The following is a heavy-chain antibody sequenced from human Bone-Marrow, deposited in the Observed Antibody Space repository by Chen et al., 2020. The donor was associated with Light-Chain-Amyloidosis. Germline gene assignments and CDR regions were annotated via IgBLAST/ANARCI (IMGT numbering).Heavy chain of an antibody. J-gene: IGHJ1*01. V-gene: IGHV3-21*01. CDR1: GFTFSSYS. CDR3: ARFTYPQH. D-gene: IGHD3-10*01. CDR2: ISSSSSYI. Sequence: EVQLVESGGGLVKPGGSLRLSCAASGFTFSSYSMNLVRQAPGRGLEWVSFISSSSSYIYYADSGKGRFTTSRDNAKNSLYLQMSSLRAEDTAVDYCARFTYPQHWGKGTLVTVSS.